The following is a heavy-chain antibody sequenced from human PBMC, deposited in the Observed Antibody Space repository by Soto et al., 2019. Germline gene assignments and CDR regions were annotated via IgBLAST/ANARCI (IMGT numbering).Heavy chain of an antibody. D-gene: IGHD2-15*01. J-gene: IGHJ5*02. V-gene: IGHV4-30-2*02. CDR1: GGSISSGGYS. CDR3: AIQSCRGPSCSQLDP. Sequence: SETLSLTCAVSGGSISSGGYSWIWIRQPPGKGLEWIGYIYHSGSTYYNPSLKSRFTISVDRSKNQFSLKLSSVTAADTAVYYCAIQSCRGPSCSQLDPWGPGILVTVPS. CDR2: IYHSGST.